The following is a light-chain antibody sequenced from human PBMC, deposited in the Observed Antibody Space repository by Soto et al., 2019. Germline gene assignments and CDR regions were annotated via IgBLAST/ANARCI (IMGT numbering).Light chain of an antibody. CDR1: QTISSW. J-gene: IGKJ1*01. CDR3: QQYSSYPWT. Sequence: DIQMTQSPSTLSGSVGDRVTITCRASQTISSWLAWYQQKPGRAPKLLIYDASTLESGVPSRFSGSGSGTDFTLTISSLQPDDYATYYCQQYSSYPWTFGQGTKVDIK. CDR2: DAS. V-gene: IGKV1-5*01.